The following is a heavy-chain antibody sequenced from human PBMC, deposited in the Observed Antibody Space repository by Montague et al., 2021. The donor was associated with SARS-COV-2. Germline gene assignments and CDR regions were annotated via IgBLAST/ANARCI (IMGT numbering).Heavy chain of an antibody. CDR2: IYWDDDK. CDR1: GFSLSTSRVG. V-gene: IGHV2-5*02. J-gene: IGHJ3*02. D-gene: IGHD3-22*01. CDR3: AHDRVTMIVVAKADAFDI. Sequence: PALVKPTQTLTLTCTLSGFSLSTSRVGVGWIRQPPGKALEWLALIYWDDDKRYSPSLKSRLTITKDTSKNQVVLTMTNMDPVDTATYYCAHDRVTMIVVAKADAFDIWGQGTMVTVSS.